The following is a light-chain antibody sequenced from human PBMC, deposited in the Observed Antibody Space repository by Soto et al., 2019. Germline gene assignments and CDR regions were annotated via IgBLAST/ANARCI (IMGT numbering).Light chain of an antibody. CDR2: GAS. CDR1: QAISSN. CDR3: QYYNNWIGT. V-gene: IGKV3-15*01. Sequence: EIVMTQSPATLSVSRGERATLSCRANQAISSNLAWYQQKPGQAPRLLIYGASTRATDIPDRFSGSGSGTEFTLTISSLQSEDFAVYYCQYYNNWIGTFGGGTKVEIK. J-gene: IGKJ4*01.